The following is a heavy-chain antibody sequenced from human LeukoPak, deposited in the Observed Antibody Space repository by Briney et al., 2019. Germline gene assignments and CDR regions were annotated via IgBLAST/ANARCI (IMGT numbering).Heavy chain of an antibody. Sequence: VASVKVSCKASGYTFTSYDINWVRQATGQGLEWMGWMNPNSGNTGYAQKFQGRVTMTRNTSISTAYMELSSLRSEDTAVYYCARVTGIAYYFDYWGQGTLATVSS. CDR1: GYTFTSYD. J-gene: IGHJ4*02. CDR3: ARVTGIAYYFDY. V-gene: IGHV1-8*01. D-gene: IGHD3-10*01. CDR2: MNPNSGNT.